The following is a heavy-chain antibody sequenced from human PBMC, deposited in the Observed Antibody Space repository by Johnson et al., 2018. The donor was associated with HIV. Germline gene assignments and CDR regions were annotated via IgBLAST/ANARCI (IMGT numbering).Heavy chain of an antibody. CDR3: VIVGATLDI. J-gene: IGHJ3*02. Sequence: QMQLVESGGGVVRPERSLRLSCSASGFTFSRYAMHWVRQAPGKGLEWVAVISYDGSNKYYADSVKGRFTISRDNSKNTLYLQMNSLRAEDTAVYYCVIVGATLDIWCQGTMVTVSS. V-gene: IGHV3-30-3*01. CDR2: ISYDGSNK. D-gene: IGHD1-26*01. CDR1: GFTFSRYA.